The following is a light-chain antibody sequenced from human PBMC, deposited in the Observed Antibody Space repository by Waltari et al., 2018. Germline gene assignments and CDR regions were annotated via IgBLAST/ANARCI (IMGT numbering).Light chain of an antibody. CDR3: CSYAGSSTYV. Sequence: QSALTQPASVSGSPGQSITISCPGTSSDVANYNLVSWYQQHPGKAPKLMISAGSKRPSGVSNRFSGSKSGNTASLTISGLQAEDEADYYCCSYAGSSTYVFGTGTKVTVL. V-gene: IGLV2-23*01. CDR2: AGS. J-gene: IGLJ1*01. CDR1: SSDVANYNL.